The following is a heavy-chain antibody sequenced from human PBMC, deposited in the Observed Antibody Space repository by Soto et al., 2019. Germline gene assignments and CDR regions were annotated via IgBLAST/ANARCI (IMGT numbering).Heavy chain of an antibody. CDR1: GGSISSSNW. Sequence: PSETLSLTGAVSGGSISSSNWWTWVRLPPGKGLEWIGEIYPSGITNYSPSLKSRVTMSVDKSKNQFSLKLNSVTAADTAMYYCAREAYKRGATNPFFDYWGQGTLVTVS. CDR3: AREAYKRGATNPFFDY. D-gene: IGHD1-26*01. J-gene: IGHJ4*02. CDR2: IYPSGIT. V-gene: IGHV4-4*02.